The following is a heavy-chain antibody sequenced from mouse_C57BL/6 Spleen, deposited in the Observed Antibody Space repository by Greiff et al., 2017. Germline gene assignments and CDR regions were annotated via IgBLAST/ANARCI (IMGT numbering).Heavy chain of an antibody. Sequence: QVQLQQSGPGLVQPSQRLSLTCKVSGFSLTSYGVHWVRQSPGKGLEWLGVIWRGGSTDYNADFMSRMSITKDNSQIQVFLKMNSLQADDTAIYYGAKRRSDGSSNEGYAMDYWGQGTSVTVSS. D-gene: IGHD1-1*01. CDR3: AKRRSDGSSNEGYAMDY. V-gene: IGHV2-5*01. CDR2: IWRGGST. CDR1: GFSLTSYG. J-gene: IGHJ4*01.